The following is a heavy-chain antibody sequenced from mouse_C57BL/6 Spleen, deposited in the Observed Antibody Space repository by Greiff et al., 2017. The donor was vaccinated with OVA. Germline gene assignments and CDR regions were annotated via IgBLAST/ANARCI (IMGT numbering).Heavy chain of an antibody. V-gene: IGHV1-55*01. J-gene: IGHJ1*03. Sequence: QVQLQQPGAELVKPGASVKMSCKASGYTFTSYWITWVKQRPGQGLEWIGDIYPGSGSTNYNEKFKSKATLTVDTSSSTAYMQLSSLTSEDSAVYYCARSETPLYYGSSEWYFDVWGTGTTVTVSS. D-gene: IGHD1-1*01. CDR2: IYPGSGST. CDR3: ARSETPLYYGSSEWYFDV. CDR1: GYTFTSYW.